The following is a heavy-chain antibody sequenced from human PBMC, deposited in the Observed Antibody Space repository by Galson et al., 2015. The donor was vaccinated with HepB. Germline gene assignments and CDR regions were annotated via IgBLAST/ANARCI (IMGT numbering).Heavy chain of an antibody. V-gene: IGHV3-48*04. CDR2: ISTSSTTI. J-gene: IGHJ4*02. CDR1: GFTFSAYS. CDR3: ARSPPTRYFDY. D-gene: IGHD1-14*01. Sequence: SLRLSCAASGFTFSAYSMNWVRQAPGKGLEWVSYISTSSTTIYYADSVKGRFTISRDNAKNSLYLQMNSLRAEDTAVYYCARSPPTRYFDYWGQGTLVTVSS.